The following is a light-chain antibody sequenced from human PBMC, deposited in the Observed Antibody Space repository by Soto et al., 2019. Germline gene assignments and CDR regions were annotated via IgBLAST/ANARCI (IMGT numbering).Light chain of an antibody. CDR2: DAS. Sequence: EIEMTQSPSTLFANIGDRVTITCRASQSISSWLAWYQQKPGKAPKLLIYDASSLESGVPSRFSGSGSGTEFTLTISSLQPDDFATYYCQQYNSYSPKTFGQGTKVDIK. J-gene: IGKJ1*01. CDR1: QSISSW. CDR3: QQYNSYSPKT. V-gene: IGKV1-5*01.